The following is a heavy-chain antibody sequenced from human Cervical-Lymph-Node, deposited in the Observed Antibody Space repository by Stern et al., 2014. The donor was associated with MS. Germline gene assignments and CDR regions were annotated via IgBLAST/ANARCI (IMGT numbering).Heavy chain of an antibody. V-gene: IGHV4-59*01. CDR3: ARALRNAYTWFVP. CDR1: GGSIYNYY. D-gene: IGHD2-2*01. Sequence: MQLVESGPGLVKPSETLSLTCTVSGGSIYNYYWTWIRQPPGKGLEWIGHIDYSGSTNYNPSLESRVTMSVDSSKNEFSLILTSVTAADTAVYYCARALRNAYTWFVPWGQGTLVTVSS. CDR2: IDYSGST. J-gene: IGHJ5*01.